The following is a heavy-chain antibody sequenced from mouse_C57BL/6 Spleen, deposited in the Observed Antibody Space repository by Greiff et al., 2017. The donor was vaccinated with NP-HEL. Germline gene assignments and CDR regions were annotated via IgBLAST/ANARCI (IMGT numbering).Heavy chain of an antibody. CDR1: GYTFTSYW. D-gene: IGHD4-1*01. CDR2: IDPSDSYT. J-gene: IGHJ2*01. V-gene: IGHV1-69*01. CDR3: ARKGGANWVDY. Sequence: VQLQESGAELVMPGASVKLSCKASGYTFTSYWMHWVKQRPGQGLEWIGEIDPSDSYTNYNQKFKGKSTLTVDKSSSTAYMQLSSLTSEDSAVYYCARKGGANWVDYWGQGTTLTVSS.